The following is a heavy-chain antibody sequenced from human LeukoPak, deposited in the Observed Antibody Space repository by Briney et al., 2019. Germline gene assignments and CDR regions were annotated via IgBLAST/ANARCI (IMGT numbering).Heavy chain of an antibody. V-gene: IGHV3-30*04. D-gene: IGHD3-10*01. CDR3: ARDRDYYGSSPYDY. J-gene: IGHJ4*02. CDR1: GFTFSSYA. Sequence: PGGSLRLSCAASGFTFSSYAMHWVRQAPGKGLEWVAVISYDGSNKYYADSVTGRFTISRDNSKNTLYLQMNSLRAEDTAVYYCARDRDYYGSSPYDYWGQGTLVTVSS. CDR2: ISYDGSNK.